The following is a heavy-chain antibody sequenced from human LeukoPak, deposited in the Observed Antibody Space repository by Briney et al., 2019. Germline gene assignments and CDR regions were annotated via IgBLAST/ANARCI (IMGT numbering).Heavy chain of an antibody. J-gene: IGHJ4*02. Sequence: GGSLRLSCAASGFTFSSYSMNWVRQAPGKGLEWVAVIWYGGSNKYYADSVKGRFTISRDNSKNTLYLQMNSLRAEDTAVYYCAKKGYYDGSGYYMYYFDHWGQGTLVTVSS. D-gene: IGHD3-22*01. V-gene: IGHV3-33*06. CDR3: AKKGYYDGSGYYMYYFDH. CDR1: GFTFSSYS. CDR2: IWYGGSNK.